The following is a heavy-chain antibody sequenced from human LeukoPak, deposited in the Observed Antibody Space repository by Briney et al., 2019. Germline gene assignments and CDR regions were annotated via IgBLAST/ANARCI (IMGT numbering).Heavy chain of an antibody. CDR2: MSPNSGNT. D-gene: IGHD7-27*01. V-gene: IGHV1-8*01. Sequence: ASVKVSCKASGYTFTSYDINWVRQATGQGLEWLGWMSPNSGNTGYAQKFQGRVTMTRDTSISTAYMELSSLRSEDTAVYYCARGPPNWGFDYWGQGTLVTVSS. CDR1: GYTFTSYD. J-gene: IGHJ4*02. CDR3: ARGPPNWGFDY.